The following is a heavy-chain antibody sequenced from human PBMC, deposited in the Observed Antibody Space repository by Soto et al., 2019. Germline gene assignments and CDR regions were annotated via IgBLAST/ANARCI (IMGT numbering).Heavy chain of an antibody. CDR3: AGGPGTGTDPMDV. D-gene: IGHD1-1*01. CDR1: GGSISSSSYY. CDR2: IYYSGST. Sequence: SETLSLTCTLSGGSISSSSYYWGWIRQPPGKGLEWIGSIYYSGSTYYNPSLKSRVTISVDTSKNQFSLKLSSVTAADTAVYYCAGGPGTGTDPMDVWGKGTTVTVSS. J-gene: IGHJ6*04. V-gene: IGHV4-39*01.